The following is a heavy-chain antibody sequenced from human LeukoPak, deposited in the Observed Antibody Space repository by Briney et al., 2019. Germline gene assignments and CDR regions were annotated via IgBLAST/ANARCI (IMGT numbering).Heavy chain of an antibody. CDR1: GGTFSSYA. CDR2: IIPIFGTA. D-gene: IGHD6-19*01. Sequence: SVKVSCKASGGTFSSYAISWVRQAPGQGLEWMGGIIPIFGTANYAQKFQGRVTITADESTSTAYMELSSLRSDDTAVYYCARDSSGHDYYYYYMDVWGKGTTVTVSS. CDR3: ARDSSGHDYYYYYMDV. V-gene: IGHV1-69*13. J-gene: IGHJ6*03.